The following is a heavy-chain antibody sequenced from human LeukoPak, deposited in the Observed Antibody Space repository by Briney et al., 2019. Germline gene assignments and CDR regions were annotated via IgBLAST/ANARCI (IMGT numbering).Heavy chain of an antibody. CDR1: GFTFSSYG. CDR3: AKGPATLDTNPAFGS. CDR2: IRYDGSNK. J-gene: IGHJ5*01. Sequence: PGGSLRLSCAASGFTFSSYGMHWVRQAPGQGLEWVAFIRYDGSNKYYADSVKGRFTISRDNSKNTLYPQMNSLRAEDTAVYYCAKGPATLDTNPAFGSCGQSTLVTVSS. D-gene: IGHD2-15*01. V-gene: IGHV3-30*02.